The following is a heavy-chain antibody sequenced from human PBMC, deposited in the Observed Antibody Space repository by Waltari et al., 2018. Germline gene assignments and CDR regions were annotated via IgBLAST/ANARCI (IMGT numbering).Heavy chain of an antibody. CDR2: TRHTGLT. J-gene: IGHJ4*02. D-gene: IGHD1-1*01. CDR3: ARWNSPGRYFGD. Sequence: QVQLQDSGPGLVKPSETLSLTCSVSGGSINNYVWNWTRQPPGKGLQWIGYTRHTGLTKSNPSLKSRVTMAVDPSKSQVSLRLTSVSATDTAVYFCARWNSPGRYFGDWGQGTPVTVSS. CDR1: GGSINNYV. V-gene: IGHV4-59*12.